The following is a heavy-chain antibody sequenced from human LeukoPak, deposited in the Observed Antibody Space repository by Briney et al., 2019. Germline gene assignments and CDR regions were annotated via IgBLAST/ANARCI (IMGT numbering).Heavy chain of an antibody. Sequence: ASVKVSCKASGGTFSSYAISWVRQAPGQGLEWMGRIIPSFGIANYAQKFQGRVTITADKSTSTAYMELSSLRSEDTAVYYCARDLTEGQLPFDYWGQGTLVTVSS. D-gene: IGHD1-26*01. CDR3: ARDLTEGQLPFDY. CDR1: GGTFSSYA. CDR2: IIPSFGIA. J-gene: IGHJ4*02. V-gene: IGHV1-69*04.